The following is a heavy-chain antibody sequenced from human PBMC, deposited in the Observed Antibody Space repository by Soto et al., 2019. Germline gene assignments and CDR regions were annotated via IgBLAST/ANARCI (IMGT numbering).Heavy chain of an antibody. CDR2: IYYSGST. V-gene: IGHV4-31*03. Sequence: SETLSLTCTVSGGSISSGGYYWSWIRQHPGKGLEWIGYIYYSGSTYYNPSLKSRVTISVDTSKNQFSLKLSSVTAADTAVYYCARAFGAGHNYYYYYMDVWGKGTTVTVSS. D-gene: IGHD1-1*01. CDR1: GGSISSGGYY. J-gene: IGHJ6*03. CDR3: ARAFGAGHNYYYYYMDV.